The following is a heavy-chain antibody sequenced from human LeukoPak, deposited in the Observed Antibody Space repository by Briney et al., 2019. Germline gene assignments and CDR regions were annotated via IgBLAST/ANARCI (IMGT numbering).Heavy chain of an antibody. D-gene: IGHD1-1*01. V-gene: IGHV1-69*05. CDR1: GGTFSSYA. CDR3: ARLNSGTTPW. Sequence: SVKVSCKASGGTFSSYAISWVRQAPGQGLEWMGGIIPIFGTANHAQKFQGRVTITTDESASTAYMELSSLRSEDTAVYYCARLNSGTTPWWGQGTLVTVSS. J-gene: IGHJ4*02. CDR2: IIPIFGTA.